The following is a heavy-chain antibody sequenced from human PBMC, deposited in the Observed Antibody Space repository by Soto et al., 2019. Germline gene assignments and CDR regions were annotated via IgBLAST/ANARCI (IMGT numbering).Heavy chain of an antibody. V-gene: IGHV3-74*01. D-gene: IGHD3-10*01. J-gene: IGHJ4*02. CDR2: INGDGRTT. Sequence: VQLVESGGALVQPGGSLRLSCTASGLTFNNYWMHWVRQAPGKGPVWVSRINGDGRTTTYADSVRGRFTISRDNAKNTVYLQMNSLRAEDTAVYYCAGGDYAGAGTFYLTDHWGQGTLVTVSS. CDR3: AGGDYAGAGTFYLTDH. CDR1: GLTFNNYW.